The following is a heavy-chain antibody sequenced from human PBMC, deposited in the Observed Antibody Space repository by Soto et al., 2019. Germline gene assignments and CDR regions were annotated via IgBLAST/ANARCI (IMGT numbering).Heavy chain of an antibody. J-gene: IGHJ4*02. D-gene: IGHD3-22*01. CDR1: GGSISSYY. CDR2: IYYSGST. Sequence: PSETLSLTCTVSGGSISSYYWSWIRQPPGKGLEWIGYIYYSGSTNSNPSLKSRVTISVDTSKNQFSLNLTSVTAADTAVYYCARANSDSSGYVHFDYWGQGTLVTVSS. V-gene: IGHV4-59*01. CDR3: ARANSDSSGYVHFDY.